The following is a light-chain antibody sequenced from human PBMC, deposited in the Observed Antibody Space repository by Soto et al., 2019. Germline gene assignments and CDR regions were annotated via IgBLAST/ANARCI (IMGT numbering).Light chain of an antibody. CDR3: RSYPGSNTPVV. V-gene: IGLV2-14*03. J-gene: IGLJ2*01. CDR1: STDVGGYDH. CDR2: DVS. Sequence: QSALTQPASVSGSPGQSVTISCTGTSTDVGGYDHVSWYQHHPGKAPKLIIYDVSNRPSGVSNRFSGSKSGSTASLTVSGLQAEDEAYYHCRSYPGSNTPVVFGRGTKLTVL.